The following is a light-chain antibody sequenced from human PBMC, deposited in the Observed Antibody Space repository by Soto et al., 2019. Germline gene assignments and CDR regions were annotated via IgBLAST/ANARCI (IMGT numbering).Light chain of an antibody. J-gene: IGKJ1*01. Sequence: ETVLTQSPGTLSLSPGERATLSCRASQSVSSSHLTWYQQKPGQAPRLLIYGASSRATGIPDRFSGSGSGTDFTLTINRLEPEDFALYYCQQFASSPWTFGQGTKVEIK. CDR3: QQFASSPWT. CDR2: GAS. CDR1: QSVSSSH. V-gene: IGKV3-20*01.